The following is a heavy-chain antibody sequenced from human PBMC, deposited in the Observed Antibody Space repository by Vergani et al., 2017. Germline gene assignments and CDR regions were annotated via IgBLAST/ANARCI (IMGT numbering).Heavy chain of an antibody. CDR3: ARDHRTMIHAVDI. J-gene: IGHJ3*02. V-gene: IGHV3-21*01. CDR2: ISSSSSYI. Sequence: EVQLVESGGGLVKPGGSLRLSCAASGFTFSSYSMNWVRQAPGKGLEWVSSISSSSSYIYYADSVKGRFTISRDNAKNSLYLQMNSLRAEDTAVYYCARDHRTMIHAVDIWGQGTMVTVSS. CDR1: GFTFSSYS. D-gene: IGHD3-22*01.